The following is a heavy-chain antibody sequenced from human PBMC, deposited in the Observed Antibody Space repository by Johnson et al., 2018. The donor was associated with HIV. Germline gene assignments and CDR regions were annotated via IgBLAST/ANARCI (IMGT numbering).Heavy chain of an antibody. Sequence: VQLVESGGGVVQPGRSLRLSCAASGFTVSSNYMSWVRQAPGKGLEWVSVIYSGGSTYYADSVKGRFTITRDNSKNTLYLQMNSLRAEDTAVYYCARGYSGSDDAFDIWGQGTMVTVSS. CDR3: ARGYSGSDDAFDI. V-gene: IGHV3-66*01. D-gene: IGHD1-26*01. CDR2: IYSGGST. CDR1: GFTVSSNY. J-gene: IGHJ3*02.